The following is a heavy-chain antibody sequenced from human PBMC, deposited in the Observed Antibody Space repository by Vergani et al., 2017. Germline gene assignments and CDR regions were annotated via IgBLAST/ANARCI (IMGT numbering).Heavy chain of an antibody. CDR1: GGSLSSYY. J-gene: IGHJ5*02. Sequence: QVQLQESGPGLVKPSETLSLTCTVSGGSLSSYYWSWIRQPPGKGLEWIGYIYYSGSTNYNPSLKSRVTISVDTSKNQFSLKLSSVTAADTAVYYCARLDSSSSFDPWGQGTLVTVSS. CDR2: IYYSGST. CDR3: ARLDSSSSFDP. D-gene: IGHD6-13*01. V-gene: IGHV4-59*08.